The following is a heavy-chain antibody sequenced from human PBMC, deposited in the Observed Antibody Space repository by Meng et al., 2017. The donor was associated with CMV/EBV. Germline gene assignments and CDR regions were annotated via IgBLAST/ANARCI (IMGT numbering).Heavy chain of an antibody. Sequence: GGSLRLSCAASGFTFSSYSMNWVRQAPGKGLEWVSYISSSGSTIYYADSVKGRFTISRDNAKNSLYLQMNSLRAEDTAVYYCARRVGWFGVVIAFDFWGQGTLVTVSS. V-gene: IGHV3-48*04. CDR3: ARRVGWFGVVIAFDF. J-gene: IGHJ4*02. D-gene: IGHD3-3*01. CDR2: ISSSGSTI. CDR1: GFTFSSYS.